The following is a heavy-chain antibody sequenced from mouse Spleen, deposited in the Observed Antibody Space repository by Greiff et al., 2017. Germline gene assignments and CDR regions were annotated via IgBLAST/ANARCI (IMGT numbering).Heavy chain of an antibody. CDR2: IYPGDGDT. CDR1: GYAFSSSW. D-gene: IGHD3-3*01. J-gene: IGHJ3*01. CDR3: ARPLGQGFAY. V-gene: IGHV1-82*01. Sequence: VQLQQSGPEPVKPGASVKISCKASGYAFSSSWMNWVKQRPGKGLEWIGRIYPGDGDTNYNGKFKGKATLTADKSSSTAYMQLSSLTSEDSAVYFCARPLGQGFAYWGQGTLVTVSA.